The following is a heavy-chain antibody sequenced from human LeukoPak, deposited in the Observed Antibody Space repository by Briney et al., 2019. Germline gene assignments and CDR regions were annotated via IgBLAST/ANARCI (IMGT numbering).Heavy chain of an antibody. J-gene: IGHJ5*02. D-gene: IGHD3-22*01. V-gene: IGHV3-30-3*01. CDR1: GFTFSSYA. Sequence: PGGSLRLSCAASGFTFSSYAMHWVRQAPGKGLEWVAVISYDGGNKYYADSVKGRFTMSRDNANNTLYLQMSSLRVEDTAVYYCVRDSYYDSRGQNNWFDPWGQGTLVTVSS. CDR2: ISYDGGNK. CDR3: VRDSYYDSRGQNNWFDP.